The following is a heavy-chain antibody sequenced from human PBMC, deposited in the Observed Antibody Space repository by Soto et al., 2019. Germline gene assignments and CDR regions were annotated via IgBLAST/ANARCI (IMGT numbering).Heavy chain of an antibody. CDR3: ARRYCSGGSCWGYFDS. CDR2: IFPGDSDT. J-gene: IGHJ4*02. Sequence: EVQLVQSGAEVKKPGESLKISCKGFGYSFTSYWIGWVRQMPEEGPEWMGIIFPGDSDTRYSPSFQGQVTISADKSISTAYLQWSSLKASDTAMYSCARRYCSGGSCWGYFDSWGQGTLVTVSS. CDR1: GYSFTSYW. V-gene: IGHV5-51*01. D-gene: IGHD2-15*01.